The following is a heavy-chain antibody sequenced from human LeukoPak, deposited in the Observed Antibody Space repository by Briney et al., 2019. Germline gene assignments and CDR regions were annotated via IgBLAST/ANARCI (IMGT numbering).Heavy chain of an antibody. V-gene: IGHV4-39*06. Sequence: SETLSLTCTVSGGSISSSSYYWGWIRQPPGKGLEWIGSIYYSGSTYYNPSLKSRVTISVDTSKNQFPLKLSSVTAADTAVYYCARLIAAAETFDYWGQGTLVTVSS. CDR3: ARLIAAAETFDY. CDR1: GGSISSSSYY. D-gene: IGHD6-13*01. J-gene: IGHJ4*02. CDR2: IYYSGST.